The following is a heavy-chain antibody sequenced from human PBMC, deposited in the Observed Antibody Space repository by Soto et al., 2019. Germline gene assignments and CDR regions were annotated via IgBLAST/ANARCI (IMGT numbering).Heavy chain of an antibody. Sequence: PGGSLRLSCAASGFTVSSNYMSWVRQAPGKGLEWVSVIYSGGSTYYADSVKGRFTISRDNSKNTLYLQMNSLRAEDTAVYYCAREAVFDYYGSGNNWFDPWGQGTLVTVSS. CDR3: AREAVFDYYGSGNNWFDP. J-gene: IGHJ5*02. CDR2: IYSGGST. D-gene: IGHD3-10*01. CDR1: GFTVSSNY. V-gene: IGHV3-53*01.